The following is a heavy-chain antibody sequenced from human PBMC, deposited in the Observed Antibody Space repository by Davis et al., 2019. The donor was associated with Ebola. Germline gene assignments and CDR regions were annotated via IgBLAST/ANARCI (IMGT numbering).Heavy chain of an antibody. V-gene: IGHV4-59*01. CDR2: IYYSGST. CDR3: AREYCSGGSCSVFDY. D-gene: IGHD2-15*01. J-gene: IGHJ4*02. CDR1: GGSISSYY. Sequence: SETLSLTCTVSGGSISSYYWSWIRQPPGKGLEWIGYIYYSGSTNYNPSLKSRVTLSVDTSKNQFSLKLSSVTAADTAVYYCAREYCSGGSCSVFDYWGQGTLVTVSS.